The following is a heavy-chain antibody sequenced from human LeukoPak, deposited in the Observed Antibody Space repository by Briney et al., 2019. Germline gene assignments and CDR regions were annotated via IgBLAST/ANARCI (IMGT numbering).Heavy chain of an antibody. D-gene: IGHD2-15*01. CDR1: GGSISSYY. CDR2: IFYSGTTSGST. Sequence: PSETLSLTCTVSGGSISSYYWNWIRQPPGKGLEWIGYIFYSGTTSGSTKYNPSLQSRVSISVDTSNSQFSLKLSSVTAADTAVYFCAGDNKDDFDIWGEGTMVTVSS. J-gene: IGHJ3*02. V-gene: IGHV4-59*01. CDR3: AGDNKDDFDI.